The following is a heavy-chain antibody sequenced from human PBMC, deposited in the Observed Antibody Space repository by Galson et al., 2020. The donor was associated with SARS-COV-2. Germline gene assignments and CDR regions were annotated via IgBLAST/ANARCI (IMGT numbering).Heavy chain of an antibody. Sequence: GGSLRLSCVASGFTFSSYAMSWVRQAPGKGLEWVSGTSGSGGSTQYADPVKGRFTSSRDNSKNTLYLQMNSLRGEDTAVYYCAKTQQWLAPFYFDYWGLGSLVAFSS. CDR1: GFTFSSYA. CDR3: AKTQQWLAPFYFDY. J-gene: IGHJ4*02. V-gene: IGHV3-23*01. D-gene: IGHD6-19*01. CDR2: TSGSGGST.